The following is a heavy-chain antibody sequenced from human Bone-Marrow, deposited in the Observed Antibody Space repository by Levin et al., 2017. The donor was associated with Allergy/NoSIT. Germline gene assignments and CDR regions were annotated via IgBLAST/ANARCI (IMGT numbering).Heavy chain of an antibody. CDR1: GFTFSNYA. CDR3: AMRPHGTAGNTGTHYDF. V-gene: IGHV3-23*01. J-gene: IGHJ3*01. CDR2: ISDTSVFS. Sequence: AGGSLRLSCAASGFTFSNYAMTWVRQGPGKGLDWVSAISDTSVFSYYADSVKGRFTISRDNSKNTLFLQMNNLRGDDTAVYYCAMRPHGTAGNTGTHYDFWGQGTMVTVSS. D-gene: IGHD1-26*01.